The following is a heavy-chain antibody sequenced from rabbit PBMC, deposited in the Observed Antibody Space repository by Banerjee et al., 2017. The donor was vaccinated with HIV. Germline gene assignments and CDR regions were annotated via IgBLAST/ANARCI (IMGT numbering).Heavy chain of an antibody. V-gene: IGHV1S45*01. J-gene: IGHJ4*01. CDR3: ARDLAGVIGWNFGL. Sequence: QEQLVASGGGLVTLGGSLKLSCKASGIDFSTYGISWVRQAPGKGLEWIACINTSSGSTVYATWAKGRFTISRTSSTTVALQMTSLTAADTATYFCARDLAGVIGWNFGLWGPGTLVTVS. D-gene: IGHD4-1*01. CDR2: INTSSGST. CDR1: GIDFSTYG.